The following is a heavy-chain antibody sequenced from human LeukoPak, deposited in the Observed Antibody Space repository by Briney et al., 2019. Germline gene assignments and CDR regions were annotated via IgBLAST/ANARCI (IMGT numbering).Heavy chain of an antibody. Sequence: GASVKVSCKASGGTFSSYAISWMRQAPGQGLEWMGRIIPILGIANYAQKFQGRVTITADKSTSTAYMELSSLRSEDTAVYYCARAGVEMATIGSFDAFDIWGQGTMVTVSS. CDR2: IIPILGIA. V-gene: IGHV1-69*04. J-gene: IGHJ3*02. CDR1: GGTFSSYA. D-gene: IGHD5-24*01. CDR3: ARAGVEMATIGSFDAFDI.